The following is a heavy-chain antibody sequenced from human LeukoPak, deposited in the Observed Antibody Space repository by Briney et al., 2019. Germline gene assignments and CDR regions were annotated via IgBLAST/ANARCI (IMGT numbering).Heavy chain of an antibody. CDR3: ARDGENHYYDY. Sequence: SGGSLRLSCAASGFTVSSNYISWVRQAPGKGLEWVSVIYSGGTIFYADSVKGRFTISRDNSKNTVYLEMNSLRAEDTAVYYCARDGENHYYDYWGQGTLVTVS. D-gene: IGHD7-27*01. CDR1: GFTVSSNY. J-gene: IGHJ4*02. CDR2: IYSGGTI. V-gene: IGHV3-66*01.